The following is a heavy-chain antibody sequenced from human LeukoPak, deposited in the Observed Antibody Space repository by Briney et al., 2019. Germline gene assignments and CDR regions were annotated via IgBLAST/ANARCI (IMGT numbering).Heavy chain of an antibody. D-gene: IGHD5-18*01. CDR1: GGSISSSSYY. V-gene: IGHV4-39*07. CDR2: INYSGST. J-gene: IGHJ4*02. Sequence: SETLSLTCTVSGGSISSSSYYWGWIRQPPGKGLEWIGSINYSGSTYYNPSLKSRVTISVDRSKNQFSLKLSSVTAADTAVYYCARGILGYSYGYDYWGQGTLVTVSS. CDR3: ARGILGYSYGYDY.